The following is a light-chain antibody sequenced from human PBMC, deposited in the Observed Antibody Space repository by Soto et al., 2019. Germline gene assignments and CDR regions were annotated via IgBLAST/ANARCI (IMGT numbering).Light chain of an antibody. CDR3: QQRRKWPT. J-gene: IGKJ1*01. V-gene: IGKV3-11*01. Sequence: EIVLSNAASSLWWSTVLIATHSFRASQGVSSYLAWYQQKPGQAPRLLIYDASNRATGIPARFSGSGSGTDFTLTICSLEPEDLAVCYCQQRRKWPTFGQGTKVEI. CDR1: QGVSSY. CDR2: DAS.